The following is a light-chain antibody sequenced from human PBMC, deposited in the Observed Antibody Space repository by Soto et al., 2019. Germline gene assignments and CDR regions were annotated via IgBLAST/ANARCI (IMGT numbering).Light chain of an antibody. Sequence: QSVLTQPHSASGTPEQRVTISCSGSSSNIGTNAVNWYQQLPGTAPKLLIYDDDQRPSGVPDRFSGSKSGTSASLAISGLHSEDEGDYYCAAWDDSLNALYVFGTGTKVTVL. CDR2: DDD. J-gene: IGLJ1*01. V-gene: IGLV1-44*01. CDR1: SSNIGTNA. CDR3: AAWDDSLNALYV.